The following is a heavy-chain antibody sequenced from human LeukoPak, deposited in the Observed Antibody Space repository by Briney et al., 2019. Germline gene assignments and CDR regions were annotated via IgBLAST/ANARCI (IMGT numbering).Heavy chain of an antibody. CDR2: IYHSGST. J-gene: IGHJ4*02. Sequence: SETLSLTCTVSGYSISSGYYWGWIRQPPGKGLEWMGSIYHSGSTYYNPALKVRVTRPVEPPKNQFALKLIAVTAGATAVYYCGRGNLRDFDSWGQGTLVTVSS. CDR3: GRGNLRDFDS. V-gene: IGHV4-38-2*02. D-gene: IGHD3-3*01. CDR1: GYSISSGYY.